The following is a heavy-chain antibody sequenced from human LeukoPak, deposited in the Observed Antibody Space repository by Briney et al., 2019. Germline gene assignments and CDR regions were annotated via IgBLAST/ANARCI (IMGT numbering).Heavy chain of an antibody. D-gene: IGHD3-10*01. Sequence: GGSLRLSCAASGFSFNTYAMSWVRQASGKGLEWVAVTSSDLNVKLYADSVKGRFTISRDNSRSTLYLQMNSLRPEDTAIYYCAREGYYGSGSPPSLYFDYWGQGTLVTVSS. CDR2: TSSDLNVK. CDR1: GFSFNTYA. CDR3: AREGYYGSGSPPSLYFDY. J-gene: IGHJ4*02. V-gene: IGHV3-30*03.